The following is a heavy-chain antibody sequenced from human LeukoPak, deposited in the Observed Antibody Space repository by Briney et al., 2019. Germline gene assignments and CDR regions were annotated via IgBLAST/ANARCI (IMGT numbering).Heavy chain of an antibody. D-gene: IGHD3-22*01. J-gene: IGHJ1*01. Sequence: ASVEVSCHASGYTFPRYYMHWVRQPPGQGLEWMGWLNPNSGGTNYPQKCQGRVTMARDTSISTAYLELSRLRSDDAAVYYCAREGGYYDSRYFQHGGQGTLVTVSA. CDR3: AREGGYYDSRYFQH. CDR1: GYTFPRYY. V-gene: IGHV1-2*02. CDR2: LNPNSGGT.